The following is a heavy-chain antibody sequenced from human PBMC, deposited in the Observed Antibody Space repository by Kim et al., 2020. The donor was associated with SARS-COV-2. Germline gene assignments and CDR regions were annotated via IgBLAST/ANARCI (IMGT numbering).Heavy chain of an antibody. J-gene: IGHJ5*02. Sequence: YAASVQGRFTISRDNSKNILYLQMRSLRPEDTAVYYCARVPGHYYSPFWDAWGQGTLVTVSS. D-gene: IGHD2-21*02. V-gene: IGHV3-30*03. CDR3: ARVPGHYYSPFWDA.